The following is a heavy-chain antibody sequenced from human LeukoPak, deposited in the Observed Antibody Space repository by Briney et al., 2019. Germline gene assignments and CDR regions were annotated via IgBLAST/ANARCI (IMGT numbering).Heavy chain of an antibody. D-gene: IGHD6-6*01. CDR2: ISSNGATT. CDR3: VKDRSIAAPNNAFFDS. J-gene: IGHJ4*02. V-gene: IGHV3-64D*06. CDR1: GFTFNRFY. Sequence: PGGSLRLSCSASGFTFNRFYLHWVRQAPGKGLEFVSHISSNGATTYYADSVKGRFTISRDNSKNTLYLQMSSLRADDTAVYYCVKDRSIAAPNNAFFDSWGQGALVTVS.